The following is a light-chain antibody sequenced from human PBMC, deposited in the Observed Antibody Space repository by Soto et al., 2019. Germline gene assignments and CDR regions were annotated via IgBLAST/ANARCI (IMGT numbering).Light chain of an antibody. CDR1: HSVLYSSNNKNY. Sequence: DIVMIRSPDSLAVSRGERATITCKSTHSVLYSSNNKNYLAWYQQQPGQAPRLLIYDASNRATGIPARFGGSGSGTDFTLTISSLEPEDFAVYYCQLRSNWQTFGQGTKVDIK. CDR3: QLRSNWQT. CDR2: DAS. V-gene: IGKV4-1*01. J-gene: IGKJ1*01.